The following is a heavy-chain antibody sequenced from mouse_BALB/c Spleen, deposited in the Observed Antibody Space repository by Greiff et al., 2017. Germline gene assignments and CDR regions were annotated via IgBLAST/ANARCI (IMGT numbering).Heavy chain of an antibody. CDR1: GFTFSSYT. Sequence: DVHLVESGGGLVQPGGSLKLSCAASGFTFSSYTMSWVRQTPEKRLEWVAYISNGGGSTYYPDTVKGRFTISRDNAKNTLYLQMSSLKSEDTAMYYCARDRSYAMDYWGQGTSVTVSS. CDR3: ARDRSYAMDY. CDR2: ISNGGGST. V-gene: IGHV5-12-2*01. J-gene: IGHJ4*01. D-gene: IGHD2-14*01.